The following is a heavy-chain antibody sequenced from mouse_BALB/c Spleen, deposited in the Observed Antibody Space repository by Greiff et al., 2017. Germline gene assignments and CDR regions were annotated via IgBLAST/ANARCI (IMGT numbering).Heavy chain of an antibody. CDR2: IRLKSNNYAT. J-gene: IGHJ2*01. CDR1: GFTFSNYW. Sequence: EVQRVESGGGLVQPGGSMKLSCVASGFTFSNYWMNWVRQSPEKGLEWVAEIRLKSNNYATHYAESVKGRFTISRDDSKSSVYLQMNNLRAEDTGIYYCTGGNWAYFDYWGQGTTLTVSS. V-gene: IGHV6-6*02. CDR3: TGGNWAYFDY. D-gene: IGHD4-1*01.